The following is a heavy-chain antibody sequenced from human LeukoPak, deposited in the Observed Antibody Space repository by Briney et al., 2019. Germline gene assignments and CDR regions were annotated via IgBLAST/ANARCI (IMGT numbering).Heavy chain of an antibody. CDR2: IYYSGST. V-gene: IGHV4-59*01. CDR3: ARVGLAAAGTTYDY. CDR1: GGSISTYY. D-gene: IGHD6-13*01. J-gene: IGHJ4*02. Sequence: PSETLSLTCTVSGGSISTYYWSWIRQPPGKGLEWIGYIYYSGSTNYNPSLKSRVTISADTSKNQFSLTLSSVTAADTAIYYCARVGLAAAGTTYDYWGQGTLVTVSS.